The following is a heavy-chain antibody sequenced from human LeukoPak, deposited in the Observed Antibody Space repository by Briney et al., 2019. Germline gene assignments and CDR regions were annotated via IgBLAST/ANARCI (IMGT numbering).Heavy chain of an antibody. CDR3: ARDPIYCSSTSCPSSD. D-gene: IGHD2-2*01. Sequence: SETLSLTCTVSGGSISSYYWSWIRQPAGKGLEWIGRIYTSGSTNYNPSLKSRVTMSVGTSKNQFSLKLSSVTAADTAVYYCARDPIYCSSTSCPSSDWGQGTLVTVSS. J-gene: IGHJ4*02. CDR2: IYTSGST. CDR1: GGSISSYY. V-gene: IGHV4-4*07.